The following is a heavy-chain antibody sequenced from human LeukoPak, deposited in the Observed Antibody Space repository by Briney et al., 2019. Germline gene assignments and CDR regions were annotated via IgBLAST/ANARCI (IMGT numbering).Heavy chain of an antibody. CDR3: AQAADSSGYEYFRH. V-gene: IGHV3-23*01. D-gene: IGHD3-22*01. CDR1: GFTFSSYA. J-gene: IGHJ1*01. CDR2: VTGTGGST. Sequence: GGSLRLSCAASGFTFSSYAMSWVRQAPGKGLEWVSAVTGTGGSTCYADSVKGRFTISRDNSKNTLYLQMNSLRAADTAVYYCAQAADSSGYEYFRHWSQGTLVTVSS.